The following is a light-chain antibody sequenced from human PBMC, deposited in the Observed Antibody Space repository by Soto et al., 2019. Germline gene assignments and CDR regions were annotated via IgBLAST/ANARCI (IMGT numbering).Light chain of an antibody. V-gene: IGLV1-40*01. Sequence: QAVLTQPPSVSGAPGQRVTISCPGSSSTIGAGYDVHWYQQLPGTAPKLLIYGNSNRPSGVPDRFSGSKSGTSASLAITGLQAEDEADYYCQSYDSSLSGSRVFGGGTKLTVL. CDR3: QSYDSSLSGSRV. J-gene: IGLJ3*02. CDR2: GNS. CDR1: SSTIGAGYD.